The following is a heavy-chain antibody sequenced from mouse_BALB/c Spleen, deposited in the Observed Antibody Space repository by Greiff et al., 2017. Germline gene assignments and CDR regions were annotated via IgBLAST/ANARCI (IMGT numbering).Heavy chain of an antibody. D-gene: IGHD1-1*02. Sequence: QVQLKESGAELAKPGASVKMSCKASGYTFTSYWMHWVKQRPGQGLEWIGYINPSTGYTEYNQKFKDKATLTADKSSSTAYMQLSSLTSEDSAVYYCARSALYGFDYWGQGTTLTVSS. CDR1: GYTFTSYW. CDR2: INPSTGYT. V-gene: IGHV1-7*01. CDR3: ARSALYGFDY. J-gene: IGHJ2*01.